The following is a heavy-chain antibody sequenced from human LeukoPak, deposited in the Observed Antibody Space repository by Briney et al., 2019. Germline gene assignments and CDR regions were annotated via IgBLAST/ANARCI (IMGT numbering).Heavy chain of an antibody. CDR1: GFTFTYAW. CDR2: IKSKTDGGTI. Sequence: PGGSLRLSCAASGFTFTYAWMSWVRQAPGKGLEWIGHIKSKTDGGTIDYAAPVKGRFTITRDDSKKTLFLQMYSLKTEATSVFYCATGELTGTTVFYFYMDGWGKGTTVTVS. D-gene: IGHD1-7*01. CDR3: ATGELTGTTVFYFYMDG. J-gene: IGHJ6*03. V-gene: IGHV3-15*01.